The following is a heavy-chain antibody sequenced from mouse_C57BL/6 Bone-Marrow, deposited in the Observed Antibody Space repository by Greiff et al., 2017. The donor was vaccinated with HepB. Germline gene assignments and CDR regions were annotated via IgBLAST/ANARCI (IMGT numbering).Heavy chain of an antibody. V-gene: IGHV1-7*01. CDR1: GYTFTSYW. CDR3: ARWGWLLRFDF. CDR2: INPSSGYT. J-gene: IGHJ2*01. D-gene: IGHD2-3*01. Sequence: QVQLQQSGAELAKPGASVKLSCKASGYTFTSYWMHWVKQRPGQGLEWIGYINPSSGYTKYNQKFKDKATLTADKSSSTAYMQLSSLTYADSSFYCCARWGWLLRFDFWGQGTTLTVSS.